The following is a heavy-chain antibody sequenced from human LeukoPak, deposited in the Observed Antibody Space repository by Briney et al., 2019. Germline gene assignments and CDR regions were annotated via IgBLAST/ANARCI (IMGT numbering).Heavy chain of an antibody. J-gene: IGHJ4*02. CDR1: GGSISSSSYY. D-gene: IGHD3-16*02. CDR2: IYYSGST. CDR3: ARSYRCFDY. V-gene: IGHV4-39*07. Sequence: SETLSLTCTVSGGSISSSSYYWGWIRQPPGKGLEWIGSIYYSGSTYYNPSLKSRVTISVDTSKNQFSLKLSSVTAADTAVYYCARSYRCFDYWGQGTLVTVSS.